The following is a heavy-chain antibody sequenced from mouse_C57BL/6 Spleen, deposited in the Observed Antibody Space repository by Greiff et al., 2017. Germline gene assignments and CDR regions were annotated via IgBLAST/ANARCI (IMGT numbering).Heavy chain of an antibody. CDR2: IDPEDGDT. V-gene: IGHV14-1*01. D-gene: IGHD2-1*01. Sequence: VQLQQSGAELVRPGASVKLSCTASGFNIKDYYMHWVKQRPEQGLEWIGRIDPEDGDTESAPKFQGKATMTADTSSNTAYLQRGGLTSEDTAVYYCTGGNSFAYWGQGTLVTVSA. CDR3: TGGNSFAY. CDR1: GFNIKDYY. J-gene: IGHJ3*01.